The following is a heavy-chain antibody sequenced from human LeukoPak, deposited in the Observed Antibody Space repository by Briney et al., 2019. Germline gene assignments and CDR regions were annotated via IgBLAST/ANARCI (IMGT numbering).Heavy chain of an antibody. CDR2: IYYSGST. CDR1: GGSISSSSYY. CDR3: AIIEYSSSSGWLYYMDV. J-gene: IGHJ6*03. Sequence: SETLSLTCTVSGGSISSSSYYWGWIRQPPGKGLEWIGSIYYSGSTYYNPSLKSRVTISVDTSKNQFSLKLSSVTAADTAVYYCAIIEYSSSSGWLYYMDVWGKGTTVTVSS. V-gene: IGHV4-39*01. D-gene: IGHD6-6*01.